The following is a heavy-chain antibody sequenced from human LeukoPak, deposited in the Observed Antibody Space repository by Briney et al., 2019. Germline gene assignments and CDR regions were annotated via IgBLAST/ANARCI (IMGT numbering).Heavy chain of an antibody. CDR3: ARDGGSGWYDKYFQH. V-gene: IGHV3-64*01. J-gene: IGHJ1*01. CDR1: GFTFSSYA. Sequence: PGGSLRLSCAASGFTFSSYAMHWVRQAPGKGLEYVSAISSNGGSTYYANSVKGRFTISRDNSKNTLYLQMGSLRAEDMAVYYCARDGGSGWYDKYFQHWGQGTLVTVSS. D-gene: IGHD6-19*01. CDR2: ISSNGGST.